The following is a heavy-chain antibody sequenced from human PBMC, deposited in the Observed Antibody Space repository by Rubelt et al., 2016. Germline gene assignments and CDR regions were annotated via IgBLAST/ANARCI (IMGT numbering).Heavy chain of an antibody. J-gene: IGHJ4*02. CDR1: GGSISSYY. CDR3: ARHATVGSEYYFDY. CDR2: IYYSGGT. Sequence: QVQLQESGPGLVKPSETLSLTCTVSGGSISSYYWSWIRQPPGKGLEWIGYIYYSGGTNYNPSLKSRVTISGDTSKNQVSLKLSSGTAADTAVYYCARHATVGSEYYFDYWGQGTLVTVSS. D-gene: IGHD3-10*01. V-gene: IGHV4-59*08.